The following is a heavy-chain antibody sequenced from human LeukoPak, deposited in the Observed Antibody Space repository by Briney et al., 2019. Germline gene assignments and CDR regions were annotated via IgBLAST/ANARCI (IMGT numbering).Heavy chain of an antibody. CDR2: ISAYNGNT. V-gene: IGHV1-18*04. J-gene: IGHJ4*02. Sequence: GASVKVSCKASGYTFTSYGISWVRQAPGQGLEWMGWISAYNGNTNYAQKLQGRVTMTTDTSTSTAYMELRSLRSDDTAVYYRARDFPYSYCYKGDFDYWGQGTLVTVSS. CDR1: GYTFTSYG. D-gene: IGHD5-18*01. CDR3: ARDFPYSYCYKGDFDY.